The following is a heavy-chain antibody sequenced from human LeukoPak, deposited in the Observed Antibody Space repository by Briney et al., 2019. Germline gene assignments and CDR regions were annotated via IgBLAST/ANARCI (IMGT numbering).Heavy chain of an antibody. V-gene: IGHV4-59*01. J-gene: IGHJ4*02. Sequence: SETLSLTCTVSGGSIGSYYWSWIRQPPGKGLEWIGYIYYSGSTNYNPSLKSRVTISVDTSKNQFSLKLNSVTAADTAVYYCARDRDGYNRFDFWGQGTLVTVSS. CDR2: IYYSGST. D-gene: IGHD5-24*01. CDR1: GGSIGSYY. CDR3: ARDRDGYNRFDF.